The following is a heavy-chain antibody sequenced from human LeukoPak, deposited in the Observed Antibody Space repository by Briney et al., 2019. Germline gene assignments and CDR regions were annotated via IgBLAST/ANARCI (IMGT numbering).Heavy chain of an antibody. J-gene: IGHJ4*02. CDR2: IKQDGSEK. CDR1: GFTLSSYW. Sequence: PGGSLRLSCAASGFTLSSYWMSWIRQAPGKGLEWVANIKQDGSEKYYVDSVKGRFTISRDNSKNTLYLQMNSLRAEGTAVYYCARLHYDVLTGPFDYWGQGTLVTVSS. D-gene: IGHD3-9*01. CDR3: ARLHYDVLTGPFDY. V-gene: IGHV3-7*01.